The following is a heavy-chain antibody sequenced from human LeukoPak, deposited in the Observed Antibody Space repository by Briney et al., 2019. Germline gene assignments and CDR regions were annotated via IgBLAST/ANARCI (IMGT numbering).Heavy chain of an antibody. CDR1: GYTFTRYY. Sequence: ASVKVSCMASGYTFTRYYMHWVRQAPGQGLEWMGIINPSGGSTSYAQKFQGRVTMTRDTSISTAYMEVSRLRSDDTAVYYCARVGGPGYSSGWYGYWGQGTLVTVSS. D-gene: IGHD6-19*01. CDR3: ARVGGPGYSSGWYGY. V-gene: IGHV1-46*01. J-gene: IGHJ4*02. CDR2: INPSGGST.